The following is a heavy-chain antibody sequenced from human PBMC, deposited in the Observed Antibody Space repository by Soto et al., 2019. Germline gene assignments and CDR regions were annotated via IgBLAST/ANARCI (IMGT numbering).Heavy chain of an antibody. V-gene: IGHV5-51*01. CDR3: GRQAYHYDTNSFGY. J-gene: IGHJ4*02. Sequence: GESLKISCTGSGYCFTTYWFGWVRQMPGKGLEWMGDIYPGDSDIRFSPSFQGEITISAVLFLGTADLESSSVRVSDAVMYYCGRQAYHYDTNSFGYWGQGSLVTVSS. D-gene: IGHD3-22*01. CDR1: GYCFTTYW. CDR2: IYPGDSDI.